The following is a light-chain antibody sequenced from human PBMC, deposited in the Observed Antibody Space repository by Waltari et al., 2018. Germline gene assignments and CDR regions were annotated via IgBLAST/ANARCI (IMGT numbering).Light chain of an antibody. CDR2: DVT. Sequence: QSALTQPRSVSGSPGQPVPIPCTGTTSDGGGYNSVSWYQQHPGKAPKLMIYDVTKRPSGVPDRFSGSKSGNTASLTISGLQAEDEADYYCCSYAGIFTLYVFGAGTKVTVL. J-gene: IGLJ1*01. CDR3: CSYAGIFTLYV. V-gene: IGLV2-11*01. CDR1: TSDGGGYNS.